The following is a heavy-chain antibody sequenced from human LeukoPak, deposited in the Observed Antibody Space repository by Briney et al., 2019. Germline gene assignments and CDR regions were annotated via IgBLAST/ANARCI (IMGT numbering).Heavy chain of an antibody. CDR3: ANMPAAKPPSYYYYYYMDV. D-gene: IGHD2-2*01. CDR2: IYYSGST. J-gene: IGHJ6*03. Sequence: PSETLSLTCTVSGDSISSSSYYWGWIRQPPGKGLEWIGSIYYSGSTYYNPSLKSRVTISVDTSKNQFSLKLSSVTAADTAVYYCANMPAAKPPSYYYYYYMDVWGKGTTVTVSS. V-gene: IGHV4-39*07. CDR1: GDSISSSSYY.